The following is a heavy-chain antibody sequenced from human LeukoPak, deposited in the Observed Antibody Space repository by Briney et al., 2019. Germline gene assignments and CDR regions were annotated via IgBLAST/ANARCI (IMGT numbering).Heavy chain of an antibody. V-gene: IGHV4-38-2*02. CDR2: INHSGST. CDR3: ARGLVPDY. CDR1: GYSISSGYY. J-gene: IGHJ4*02. Sequence: SETLSLTCSVSGYSISSGYYWGWIRQPPGKGLEWIGEINHSGSTNYNPSLKSRVTISVDASKNQFSLKLSSVTAADTAVYYCARGLVPDYWGQGTLVTVSS.